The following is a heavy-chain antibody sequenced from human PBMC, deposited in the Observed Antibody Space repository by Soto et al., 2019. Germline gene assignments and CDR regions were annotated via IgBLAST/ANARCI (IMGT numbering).Heavy chain of an antibody. CDR1: GGSVSSNDYS. CDR2: IYSHDDT. Sequence: QLQLQESGPGLVKPSETLSLTCTVSGGSVSSNDYSWGWVRQSPGKGLEWIGAIYSHDDTHYNPSLLSRVPISVATSQNEFSLRLNSVTAADTAVYYCVRLNGYCVSTKCRGYYGMDVWGQGTTVTVSS. CDR3: VRLNGYCVSTKCRGYYGMDV. D-gene: IGHD2-2*03. J-gene: IGHJ6*02. V-gene: IGHV4-39*01.